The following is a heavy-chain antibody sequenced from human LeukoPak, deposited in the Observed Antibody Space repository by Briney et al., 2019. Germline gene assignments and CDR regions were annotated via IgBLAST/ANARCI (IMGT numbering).Heavy chain of an antibody. CDR3: ASVKWGCGSSGYFCENDAFDI. CDR1: GLTFSNAW. V-gene: IGHV3-30*09. D-gene: IGHD3-22*01. CDR2: VSFDGSDQ. Sequence: GGSLRLSCAASGLTFSNAWMSWVRQAPGKGLEWVALVSFDGSDQIYADSVKGRFAISRDNSKNTLYLEMNGLISEDTAVYYCASVKWGCGSSGYFCENDAFDIWGQGTMVTVSS. J-gene: IGHJ3*02.